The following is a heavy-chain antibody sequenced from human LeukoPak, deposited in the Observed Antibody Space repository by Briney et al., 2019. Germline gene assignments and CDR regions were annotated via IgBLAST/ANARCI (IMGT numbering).Heavy chain of an antibody. CDR2: ISYDGSNK. D-gene: IGHD6-19*01. J-gene: IGHJ4*02. CDR3: ARDSSGWYFDY. V-gene: IGHV3-30*12. Sequence: GGSLRLSCAASGFTFSSYGMHWVRQAPGKGLEWVAVISYDGSNKYYADSVKGRFTISRDNSKNTLYLQMNSLRAEDTAVYYCARDSSGWYFDYWGQGTLVTVSS. CDR1: GFTFSSYG.